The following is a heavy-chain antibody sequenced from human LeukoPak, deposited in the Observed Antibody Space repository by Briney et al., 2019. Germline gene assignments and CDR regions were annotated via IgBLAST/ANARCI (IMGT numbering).Heavy chain of an antibody. CDR2: ISAYNGNT. V-gene: IGHV1-18*01. J-gene: IGHJ4*02. Sequence: VASVKVSCKASGYTFTSYGISWVRQAPGQGLEWMGWISAYNGNTNYAQKLQGRVTMTTDTSTSTAYMELRSLRSDDTAVYYCARVSYYYDSSGLDYWGQGTLVTVSS. CDR3: ARVSYYYDSSGLDY. CDR1: GYTFTSYG. D-gene: IGHD3-22*01.